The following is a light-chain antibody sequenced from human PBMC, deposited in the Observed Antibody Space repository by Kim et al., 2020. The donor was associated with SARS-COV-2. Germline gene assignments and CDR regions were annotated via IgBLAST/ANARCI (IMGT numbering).Light chain of an antibody. V-gene: IGKV1-5*01. J-gene: IGKJ1*01. Sequence: DIQMTQSPSTLSASVGDRVTITCRASQNIGDWLAWFQQQPGKAPTVLISEISVLESGVPSRFSGSGSGREFALTISSLQPDDFATYYCQEYEDDTWAFGQGTKVDIK. CDR2: EIS. CDR1: QNIGDW. CDR3: QEYEDDTWA.